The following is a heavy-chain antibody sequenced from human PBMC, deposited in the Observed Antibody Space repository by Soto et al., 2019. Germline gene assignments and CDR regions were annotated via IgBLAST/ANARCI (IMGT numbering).Heavy chain of an antibody. D-gene: IGHD5-18*01. V-gene: IGHV3-33*01. CDR2: IWYDGRNE. CDR3: ARVYTAMAYYYYGMDV. Sequence: GGSLRLSCAASGFTFTNYHMHWVRQAPGKGLEWVAVIWYDGRNEYYADSVKGRFTISRDNSKNTVYLQMNSLRAEDTAVYYCARVYTAMAYYYYGMDVWGQGTTVTVSS. J-gene: IGHJ6*02. CDR1: GFTFTNYH.